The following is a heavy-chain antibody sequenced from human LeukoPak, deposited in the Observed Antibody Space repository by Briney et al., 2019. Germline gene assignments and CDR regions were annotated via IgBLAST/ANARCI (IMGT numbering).Heavy chain of an antibody. CDR3: AKDPGYCSGGSCSTPNNWSDP. J-gene: IGHJ5*02. Sequence: PGGSLRLSCAASGFTFSSYAMSWVRQAPGKGLEWVSAISGSGGSTYYADSVKGRFTISRDNSKNTLYLQMNSLRAEDTAVYYCAKDPGYCSGGSCSTPNNWSDPWGQGTLVTVSS. CDR1: GFTFSSYA. V-gene: IGHV3-23*01. D-gene: IGHD2-15*01. CDR2: ISGSGGST.